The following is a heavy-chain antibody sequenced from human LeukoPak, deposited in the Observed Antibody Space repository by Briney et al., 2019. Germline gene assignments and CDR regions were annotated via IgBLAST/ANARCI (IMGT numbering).Heavy chain of an antibody. D-gene: IGHD4-17*01. CDR1: RFTFSIYS. CDR3: ARDVLGDYDY. CDR2: ITPSSSSI. J-gene: IGHJ4*02. V-gene: IGHV3-48*01. Sequence: GGSLRLSCTASRFTFSIYSMNWVRQAPGKGLEWISYITPSSSSIYYADSVRGRFTTSRDNAKNSMYLQMNSLRTEDTAVYYCARDVLGDYDYWGQGTLVSVSS.